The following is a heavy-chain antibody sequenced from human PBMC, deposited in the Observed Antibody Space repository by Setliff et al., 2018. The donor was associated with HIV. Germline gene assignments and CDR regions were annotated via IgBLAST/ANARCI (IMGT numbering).Heavy chain of an antibody. CDR1: GFTLSVYG. CDR2: IWYDGSNK. D-gene: IGHD7-27*01. V-gene: IGHV3-33*06. Sequence: PGGSLRLSCEGSGFTLSVYGMHWVRQAPGKGLEWVAVIWYDGSNKYYADSVKGRFTISRDNSKNTLYLQMNSLRAEDTAVYYCAKDRWGGKPYYFDYWGQGTLVTSPQ. J-gene: IGHJ4*02. CDR3: AKDRWGGKPYYFDY.